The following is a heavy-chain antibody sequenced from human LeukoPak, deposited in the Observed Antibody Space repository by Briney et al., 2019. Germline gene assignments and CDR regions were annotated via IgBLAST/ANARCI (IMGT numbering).Heavy chain of an antibody. V-gene: IGHV4-61*01. CDR1: GGSISSSSYY. Sequence: SETLSLTCTVSGGSISSSSYYWSWIRQPPGKGLEWIGYIYYSGSTNYNPSLKSRVTISVDTSKNQFSLKLSSVTAADTAVYYCARGSPATHDAFDIWGQGTMVTVSS. J-gene: IGHJ3*02. CDR3: ARGSPATHDAFDI. CDR2: IYYSGST.